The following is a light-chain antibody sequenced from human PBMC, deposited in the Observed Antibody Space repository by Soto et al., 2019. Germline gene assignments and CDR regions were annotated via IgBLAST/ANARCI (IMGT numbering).Light chain of an antibody. Sequence: IQLTQSPSSLSASVGDRVTITYRASQGISSYLAWYQQKPGKAPKILIYGASTLEGGVPFRFSGSGSGTDFTLTISSLQPEDFATYYCQQLNTYPITFGQGTRLEIK. CDR2: GAS. V-gene: IGKV1-9*01. J-gene: IGKJ5*01. CDR3: QQLNTYPIT. CDR1: QGISSY.